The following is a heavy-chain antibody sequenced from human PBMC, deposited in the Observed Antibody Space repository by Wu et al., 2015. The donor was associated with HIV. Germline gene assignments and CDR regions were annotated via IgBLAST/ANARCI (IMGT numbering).Heavy chain of an antibody. CDR1: GGSFSGYY. Sequence: QVQLQQWGAGLLKPSETLSLTCAVYGGSFSGYYWSWIRQPPGKGLEWIGEINHSGSTNYNPSLKSRVTLSVDTSKNQFSLKLSSVTAADTAVYYCASLRLPTYYYYYMDVWGKGTTVTVSS. V-gene: IGHV4-34*01. CDR3: ASLRLPTYYYYYMDV. J-gene: IGHJ6*03. CDR2: INHSGST.